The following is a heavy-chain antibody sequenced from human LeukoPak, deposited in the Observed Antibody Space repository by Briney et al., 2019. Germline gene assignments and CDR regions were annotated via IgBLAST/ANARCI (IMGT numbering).Heavy chain of an antibody. CDR1: GFTFSSYG. V-gene: IGHV3-33*06. CDR2: IWYDGSNK. Sequence: HPGRSLRLSCAASGFTFSSYGMHWVRQAPGKGLEWVAVIWYDGSNKYYADSVKGRFPISRDNSKNTLYLQMNSLRAEDTAVYYCAKDHYYDSSGYHLEYFQHWGQGTLVTVSS. D-gene: IGHD3-22*01. CDR3: AKDHYYDSSGYHLEYFQH. J-gene: IGHJ1*01.